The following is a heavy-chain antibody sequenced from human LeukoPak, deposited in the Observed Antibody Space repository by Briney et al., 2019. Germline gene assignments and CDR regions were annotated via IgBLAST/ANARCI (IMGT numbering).Heavy chain of an antibody. D-gene: IGHD3-22*01. CDR3: ARGSGYYDSSGYARWVFDY. Sequence: PSETLSLTCTVSGGSISSYYWSWIRQPPGKGLEWIGYIYYSGSTNYNPSLKSRVTISVDTSKNQFSLKLSSVTAADTAVYYCARGSGYYDSSGYARWVFDYWGQGTLVTVSS. J-gene: IGHJ4*02. CDR1: GGSISSYY. CDR2: IYYSGST. V-gene: IGHV4-59*01.